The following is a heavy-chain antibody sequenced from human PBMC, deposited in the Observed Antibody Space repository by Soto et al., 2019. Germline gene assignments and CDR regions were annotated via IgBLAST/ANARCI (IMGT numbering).Heavy chain of an antibody. J-gene: IGHJ5*02. CDR1: GYTFTSYD. V-gene: IGHV1-8*01. Sequence: AASVKVSCKASGYTFTSYDINWVRQATGQGLEWMGWMNPNSGNTGYAQKFQGRVTVTRNTSISTAYMELSSLRSEDTAVYYCAREADIVVVVAAQTGFDPWGQGTLVTVSS. D-gene: IGHD2-15*01. CDR2: MNPNSGNT. CDR3: AREADIVVVVAAQTGFDP.